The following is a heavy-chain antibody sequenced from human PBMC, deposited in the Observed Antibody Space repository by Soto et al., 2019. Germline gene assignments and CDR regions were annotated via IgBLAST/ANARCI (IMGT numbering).Heavy chain of an antibody. CDR2: ISHSGSST. J-gene: IGHJ5*02. V-gene: IGHV3-23*01. Sequence: GGSLRLSCAASRFTFPNYPMRWVRQAPGKGLEWVSTISHSGSSTYYSDSVKGRFTISRDNSKKTLYLQMNSLRAEDTAVYYCARVRSLRGFDPWGQGTLVTVSS. CDR3: ARVRSLRGFDP. CDR1: RFTFPNYP.